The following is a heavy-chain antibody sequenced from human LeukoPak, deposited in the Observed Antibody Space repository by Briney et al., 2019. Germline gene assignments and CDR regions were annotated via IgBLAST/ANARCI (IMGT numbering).Heavy chain of an antibody. Sequence: SETLSLTCAVYGGSFSGYYWSWIRQPPGKGLEWIGEINHTGSTNYNPSLKSRVTISVDTSKNQFSLKLSSVTAADTSVYYCARQVKWSPPRFDYWGQGTLVTVSS. V-gene: IGHV4-34*01. CDR3: ARQVKWSPPRFDY. CDR1: GGSFSGYY. J-gene: IGHJ4*02. CDR2: INHTGST. D-gene: IGHD1-26*01.